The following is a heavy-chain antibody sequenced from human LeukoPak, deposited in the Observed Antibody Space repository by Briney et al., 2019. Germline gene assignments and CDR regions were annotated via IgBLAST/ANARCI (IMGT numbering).Heavy chain of an antibody. V-gene: IGHV5-51*01. D-gene: IGHD5-12*01. Sequence: ESLQIFCYASGYSITTHWIGCVRQMPPKGLQWRGIIYPGDSDTRYRPSFQGHVTISADKSISTDYLQWSSLKASDTAMYFCARHGDSYDSPYDYGGQGPLVTVSS. CDR3: ARHGDSYDSPYDY. CDR2: IYPGDSDT. J-gene: IGHJ4*02. CDR1: GYSITTHW.